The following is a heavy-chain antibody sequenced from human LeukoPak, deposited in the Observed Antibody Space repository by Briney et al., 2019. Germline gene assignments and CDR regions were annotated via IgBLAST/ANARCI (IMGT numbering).Heavy chain of an antibody. V-gene: IGHV3-23*01. D-gene: IGHD3-10*01. CDR2: ISGSGGST. J-gene: IGHJ4*02. Sequence: GGSLRLSCAASGFTFSSYAMSWVRQAPGKGLEWVSAISGSGGSTYYADSVKGRFTISRDNSKNTLYLQMNSLRAEDTAVYYCAKALMVRGVIGRSFDYWGQGTLVTVSS. CDR3: AKALMVRGVIGRSFDY. CDR1: GFTFSSYA.